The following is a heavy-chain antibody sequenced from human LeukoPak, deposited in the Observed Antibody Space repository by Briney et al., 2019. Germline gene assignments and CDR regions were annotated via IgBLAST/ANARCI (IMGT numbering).Heavy chain of an antibody. CDR2: VSGNGGST. V-gene: IGHV3-23*01. J-gene: IGHJ4*02. D-gene: IGHD3-22*01. Sequence: GGSLRLSCAASGFTFSSHAMSWVRQAPGKGLEWVSAVSGNGGSTYYADSVKGRFTISRDNSKNTLYLQMNSLRVDDTALYYCVKGCYDSSGYYLTPFDYWGQGSPVTVSS. CDR3: VKGCYDSSGYYLTPFDY. CDR1: GFTFSSHA.